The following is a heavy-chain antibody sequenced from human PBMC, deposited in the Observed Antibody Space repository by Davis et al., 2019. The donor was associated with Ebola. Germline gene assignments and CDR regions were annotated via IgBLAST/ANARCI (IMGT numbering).Heavy chain of an antibody. CDR2: ISYDESTT. J-gene: IGHJ4*02. V-gene: IGHV3-33*05. Sequence: GGSLRLSCVTSGFEFRTYGMHWVRQAPGKGLEWVAVISYDESTTYYVDSVKGRFTISRDNSKNTLYLQMNSLRAEDTAVYYCAKVVEESTVTPLYFDYWGQGTLVTVSS. CDR3: AKVVEESTVTPLYFDY. CDR1: GFEFRTYG. D-gene: IGHD4-17*01.